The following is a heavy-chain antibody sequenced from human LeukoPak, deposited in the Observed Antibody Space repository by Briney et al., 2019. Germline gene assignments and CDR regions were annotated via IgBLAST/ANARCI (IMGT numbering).Heavy chain of an antibody. J-gene: IGHJ3*02. V-gene: IGHV3-30*02. CDR3: QTDAFDI. CDR1: GFTFSNAW. CDR2: IRYDGSNK. Sequence: PGGSLRLSCAASGFTFSNAWKSWVRQAPGKGLEWVAFIRYDGSNKYYADSVKGRFTISRDNSKNTLYLQMNSLRAEDTAVYYCQTDAFDIWGQGTMVTVSS.